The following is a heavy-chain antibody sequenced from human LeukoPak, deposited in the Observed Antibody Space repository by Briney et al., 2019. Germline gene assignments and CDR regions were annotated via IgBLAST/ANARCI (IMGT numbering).Heavy chain of an antibody. D-gene: IGHD6-6*01. CDR2: IYSGGST. CDR1: GFTVSNNY. V-gene: IGHV3-53*01. J-gene: IGHJ4*02. Sequence: GGSLRLSCAASGFTVSNNYMSWVRQAPGKGLEWVSVIYSGGSTYYADSVKGRFTISRDNSKNTLYLQMNSLRAEDTAIYYCAREYSSSSFYFDYWGQGTLVTVSS. CDR3: AREYSSSSFYFDY.